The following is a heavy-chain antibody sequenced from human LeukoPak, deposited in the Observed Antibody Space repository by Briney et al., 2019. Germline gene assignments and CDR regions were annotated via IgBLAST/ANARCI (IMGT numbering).Heavy chain of an antibody. CDR2: IWYDGSNK. D-gene: IGHD2-15*01. Sequence: SGGSLRLSCAASGFTFSSYGMHWVRQAPGKGLEWVAVIWYDGSNKYYADSVKGRFTISRDNSKNTLYLQMNSLRAEDTAVYYCAKDLDRYCSGGSCDYFDYWGQGTLVTVSS. CDR3: AKDLDRYCSGGSCDYFDY. CDR1: GFTFSSYG. J-gene: IGHJ4*02. V-gene: IGHV3-33*06.